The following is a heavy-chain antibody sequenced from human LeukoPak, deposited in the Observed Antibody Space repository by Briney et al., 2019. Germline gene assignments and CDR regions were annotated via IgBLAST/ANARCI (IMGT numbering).Heavy chain of an antibody. Sequence: SETLSLTCAVYGGSFSGYYWSWIRQPPGKGLEWIGEINHSGSTNYNPPLKSRVTISVDTSKNQFSLKLSSVTAADTAVYYCARANYYDSSGLRYWGQGTLVTVSS. D-gene: IGHD3-22*01. CDR2: INHSGST. J-gene: IGHJ4*02. CDR1: GGSFSGYY. CDR3: ARANYYDSSGLRY. V-gene: IGHV4-34*01.